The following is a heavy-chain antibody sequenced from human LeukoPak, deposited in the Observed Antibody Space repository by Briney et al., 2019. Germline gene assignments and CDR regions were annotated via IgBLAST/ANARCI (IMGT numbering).Heavy chain of an antibody. CDR2: ISWNSGSI. CDR3: AKAGTRSYYYDSSGYFDY. Sequence: GRSLRLSCAASGFTFDDYAMHWGRQAPGKGLEWVSSISWNSGSIGYADSVKGRVTISRDNAKNSLYLQMNSLRAEDTALYYCAKAGTRSYYYDSSGYFDYWGQGTLVTVSS. J-gene: IGHJ4*02. D-gene: IGHD3-22*01. CDR1: GFTFDDYA. V-gene: IGHV3-9*01.